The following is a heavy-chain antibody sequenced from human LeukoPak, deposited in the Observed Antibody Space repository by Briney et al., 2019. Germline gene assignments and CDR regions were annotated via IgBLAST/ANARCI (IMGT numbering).Heavy chain of an antibody. Sequence: SETLSLTCTVSGGSISSYYWSWIRQPAGKGLEWIGRIYTSGSTNYNASLKSRVSMSVDTSKNQFSLKLSSVTAADAAVFYCARENSGSYREFDYWGQGTLVTASS. V-gene: IGHV4-4*07. CDR1: GGSISSYY. CDR2: IYTSGST. J-gene: IGHJ4*02. CDR3: ARENSGSYREFDY. D-gene: IGHD1-26*01.